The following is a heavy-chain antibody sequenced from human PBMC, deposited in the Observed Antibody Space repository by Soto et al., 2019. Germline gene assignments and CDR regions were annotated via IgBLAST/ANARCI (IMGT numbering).Heavy chain of an antibody. Sequence: GGSLRLSCAASGFTFSSYWMSWVRQAPGKGLEWVTNIKQDGSEKYYVDSVKGRFTISRDNAKNSLYLQMNSLRAEDTAVYYCAREPTTVTTFAGPEQRGGQGTLVTVSS. CDR2: IKQDGSEK. J-gene: IGHJ4*02. CDR1: GFTFSSYW. D-gene: IGHD4-4*01. CDR3: AREPTTVTTFAGPEQR. V-gene: IGHV3-7*01.